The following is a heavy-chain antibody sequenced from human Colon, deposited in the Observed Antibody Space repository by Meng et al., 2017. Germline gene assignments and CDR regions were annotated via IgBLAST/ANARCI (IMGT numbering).Heavy chain of an antibody. CDR3: ARMGVGTMDPYSFDM. D-gene: IGHD3-16*01. V-gene: IGHV3-48*03. CDR1: GFPFSTYE. Sequence: GESLKISCAASGFPFSTYEMNWVRQAPGKGLEWISYINTRGNIRYYADSLKGRFTVSRDNAKNSLYLQMNSLRDEDTAIYYCARMGVGTMDPYSFDMWGQGTMVTVSS. CDR2: INTRGNIR. J-gene: IGHJ3*02.